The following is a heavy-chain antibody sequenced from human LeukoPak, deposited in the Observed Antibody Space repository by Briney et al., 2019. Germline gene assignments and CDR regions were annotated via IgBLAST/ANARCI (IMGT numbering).Heavy chain of an antibody. Sequence: PSETLSLTCTVSGGSIYSYYWSWIRQPPGKGLEWIGYIYYTGSTEYHPPLKSRVTISLDTSKNQFSLKLTSVTAADTAVYYCARVYQSAEYYFDYWGQGNLVSVSS. CDR3: ARVYQSAEYYFDY. V-gene: IGHV4-59*01. J-gene: IGHJ4*02. CDR1: GGSIYSYY. CDR2: IYYTGST. D-gene: IGHD2-2*01.